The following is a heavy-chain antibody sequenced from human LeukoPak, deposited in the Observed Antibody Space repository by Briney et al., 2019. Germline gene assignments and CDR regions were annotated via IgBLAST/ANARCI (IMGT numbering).Heavy chain of an antibody. CDR1: GFTFSSYA. CDR2: ISGSGGST. V-gene: IGHV3-23*01. Sequence: PGGSLRLSCAASGFTFSSYAMSWVRQAPGKGLEWVSAISGSGGSTYYADSVKGRFTISRDNSKNTLYLQMNSLRAEDTAVYYCAKAAKYYYDSSGCFDYWGQGTLVTVSS. J-gene: IGHJ4*02. CDR3: AKAAKYYYDSSGCFDY. D-gene: IGHD3-22*01.